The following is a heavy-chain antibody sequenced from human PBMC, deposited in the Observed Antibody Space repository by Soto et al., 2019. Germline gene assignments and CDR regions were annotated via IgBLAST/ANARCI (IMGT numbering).Heavy chain of an antibody. J-gene: IGHJ5*02. V-gene: IGHV4-4*07. Sequence: SETLSLTCSVSGGTISGYYWTWIRQPAGKGLEWIGRIYSSGNTKYNPSLQSRVTMSLDTSNNQFSLRLTSVTAADTAMYYCARHRRPSVRSEVDPWGQGTLVTVSS. CDR3: ARHRRPSVRSEVDP. CDR1: GGTISGYY. CDR2: IYSSGNT. D-gene: IGHD3-22*01.